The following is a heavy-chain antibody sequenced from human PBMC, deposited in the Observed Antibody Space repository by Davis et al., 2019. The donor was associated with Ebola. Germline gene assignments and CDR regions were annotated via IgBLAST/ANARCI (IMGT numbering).Heavy chain of an antibody. V-gene: IGHV3-23*01. J-gene: IGHJ5*02. CDR3: AREFLTGWFDP. CDR1: GLDISSSV. Sequence: PGGSLRLSCAASGLDISSSVLYWVRQAPGKGLEWVSASTESEADITYADSVKGRFTVSRDNSKNTLYLQMNSLRAEDTAVYYCAREFLTGWFDPWGQGTLVTVSS. CDR2: STESEADI. D-gene: IGHD2-8*02.